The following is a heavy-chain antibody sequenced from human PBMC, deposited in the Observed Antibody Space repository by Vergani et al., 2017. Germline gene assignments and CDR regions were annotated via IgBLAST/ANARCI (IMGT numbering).Heavy chain of an antibody. CDR3: ANVGVVVVPAANYMDV. CDR1: GFTFSSYA. D-gene: IGHD2-2*01. J-gene: IGHJ6*03. V-gene: IGHV3-23*01. Sequence: EVQLLESGGGLVQPGGSLRLSCAASGFTFSSYAMSWVRQAPGKGLEWVSAISGSGGSTYYADSVKGRFTISRDNSKNTLYLQINSLRAEDTAVYYCANVGVVVVPAANYMDVWGKGTTVTVSS. CDR2: ISGSGGST.